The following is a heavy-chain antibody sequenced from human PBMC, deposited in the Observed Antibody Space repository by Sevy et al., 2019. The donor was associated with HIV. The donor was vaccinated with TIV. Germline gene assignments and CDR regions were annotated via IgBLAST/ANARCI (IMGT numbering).Heavy chain of an antibody. J-gene: IGHJ6*02. V-gene: IGHV3-30*04. CDR1: GFTFSSYA. CDR2: ISYDGSNK. CDR3: ARDSGYYDSSGIYGMDV. D-gene: IGHD3-22*01. Sequence: GGSLRLSCAASGFTFSSYAMHWVRQAPGKGLEWVAVISYDGSNKYYADSVKGRFTMSRDNSKNTLYLQMNSLGAEDTAVYYCARDSGYYDSSGIYGMDVWGQGTTVTVSS.